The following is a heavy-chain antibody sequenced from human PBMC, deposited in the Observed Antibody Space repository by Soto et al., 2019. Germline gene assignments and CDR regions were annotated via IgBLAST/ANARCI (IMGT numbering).Heavy chain of an antibody. CDR1: GFTFSSYG. V-gene: IGHV3-33*01. Sequence: PGGSLRLSCAASGFTFSSYGMHWVRQAPGKGLEWVAVIWYDGSNKYYADSVKGRFTISRDNSKNTLYLQMNSLRAEDTAVYYCARKAYCGGDCKRRNWYFDLWGRGTLVTVSS. D-gene: IGHD2-21*02. J-gene: IGHJ2*01. CDR2: IWYDGSNK. CDR3: ARKAYCGGDCKRRNWYFDL.